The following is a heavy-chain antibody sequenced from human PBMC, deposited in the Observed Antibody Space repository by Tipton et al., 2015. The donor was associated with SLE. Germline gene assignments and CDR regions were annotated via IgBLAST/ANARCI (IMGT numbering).Heavy chain of an antibody. V-gene: IGHV4-59*11. D-gene: IGHD6-13*01. CDR3: ARRRGSSWYEDYFDY. CDR2: INYSGST. CDR1: GGSISSHY. J-gene: IGHJ4*02. Sequence: TLSLTCTVPGGSISSHYWSWIRRPPGTELEWIAYINYSGSTNYNPSLKSRVTMSVDTSKNQFSLKLSSVTAADTAVYYCARRRGSSWYEDYFDYWGQGTLVTVSS.